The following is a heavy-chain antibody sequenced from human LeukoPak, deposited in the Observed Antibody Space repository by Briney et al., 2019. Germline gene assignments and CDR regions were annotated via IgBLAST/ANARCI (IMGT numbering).Heavy chain of an antibody. J-gene: IGHJ4*02. D-gene: IGHD3-22*01. Sequence: PGGSLRLSCAASGFTVSSNYMSWVRQAPGKGLEWVSVIYSGGSTYYADSVKGRFTISRDNSKNTLYLQMNSLRAEDTAVYYCAKVGYYNDSSGYYLDYFDYWGQGTLVTVSS. V-gene: IGHV3-53*01. CDR3: AKVGYYNDSSGYYLDYFDY. CDR2: IYSGGST. CDR1: GFTVSSNY.